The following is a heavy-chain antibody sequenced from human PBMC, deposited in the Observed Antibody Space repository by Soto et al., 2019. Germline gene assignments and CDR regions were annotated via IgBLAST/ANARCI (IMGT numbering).Heavy chain of an antibody. CDR1: GFTFSSYG. CDR2: IWYDGSNK. J-gene: IGHJ3*02. D-gene: IGHD3-22*01. CDR3: ARVGYDSSGYYYADAFDI. V-gene: IGHV3-33*01. Sequence: GGSLRLSCAASGFTFSSYGMHWVRQAPGKGLEWVAVIWYDGSNKYYADSVKGRFTISRDNSKNTLYLQMNSLRAEDTAVYYCARVGYDSSGYYYADAFDIWGQGTMVTVSS.